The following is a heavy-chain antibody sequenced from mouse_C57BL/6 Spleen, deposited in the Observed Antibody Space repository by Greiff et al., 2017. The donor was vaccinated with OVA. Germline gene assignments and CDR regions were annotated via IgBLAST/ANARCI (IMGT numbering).Heavy chain of an antibody. D-gene: IGHD2-2*01. Sequence: DVKLQESGGGLVQPGGSMKLSCVASGFTFSNYWMNWVRQSPEKGLEWVAQIRLKSDNYATHYAESVKGRFTISRDVSKSSVYLQMNNVRAEDTGIYYCTGRGYGYDGSYWYFDVWGTGTTVTVSS. J-gene: IGHJ1*03. CDR3: TGRGYGYDGSYWYFDV. CDR1: GFTFSNYW. CDR2: IRLKSDNYAT. V-gene: IGHV6-3*01.